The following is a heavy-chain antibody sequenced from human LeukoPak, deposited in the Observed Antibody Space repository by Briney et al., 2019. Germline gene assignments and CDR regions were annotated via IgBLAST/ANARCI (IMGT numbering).Heavy chain of an antibody. CDR3: TIDRLFFQF. J-gene: IGHJ4*02. V-gene: IGHV3-15*01. D-gene: IGHD3-3*01. CDR1: GFTFCNAW. Sequence: GGSLRLSCVGSGFTFCNAWVSWVRLTPEKGLEWLGRAKSETDGGTIDHAAPVNGRFNISRDDSSNTVFLQMSGLKIEDTAVYYCTIDRLFFQFWGQGSLVTVS. CDR2: AKSETDGGTI.